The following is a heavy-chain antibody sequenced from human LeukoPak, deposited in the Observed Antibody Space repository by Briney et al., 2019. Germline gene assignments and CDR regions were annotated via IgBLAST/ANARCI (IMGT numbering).Heavy chain of an antibody. Sequence: GGSLRLSCAASGFTFSNAWMNWVRQAPGKGLEWVAVISYDGSNKYYADSVKGRFTISRDNSKNTLYLQMNSLRAEDTAVYYCAKGYYYDSSGYELDYWGQGTLVTVSS. CDR2: ISYDGSNK. J-gene: IGHJ4*02. CDR3: AKGYYYDSSGYELDY. D-gene: IGHD3-22*01. V-gene: IGHV3-30*18. CDR1: GFTFSNAW.